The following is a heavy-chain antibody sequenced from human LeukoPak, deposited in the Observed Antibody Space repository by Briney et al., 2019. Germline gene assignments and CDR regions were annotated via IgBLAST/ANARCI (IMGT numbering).Heavy chain of an antibody. CDR2: IYYSGST. J-gene: IGHJ5*02. CDR1: GGSISSYY. V-gene: IGHV4-59*01. CDR3: ARERRTMVRGVIITGWFDP. Sequence: SETLSLTCTVPGGSISSYYWSWIRQPPGKGLEGIGYIYYSGSTNYNPSLKSRVTISVDTSKNELSLKLSSVPAADTAVYYCARERRTMVRGVIITGWFDPWGQGPLVTVSS. D-gene: IGHD3-10*01.